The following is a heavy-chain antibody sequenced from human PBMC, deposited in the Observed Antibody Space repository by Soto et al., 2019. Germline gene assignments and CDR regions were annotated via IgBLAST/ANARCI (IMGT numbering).Heavy chain of an antibody. J-gene: IGHJ6*02. CDR3: ARRRVAAAGSTNYYYGMDV. Sequence: GESLKISCKGSRYSFTSYWISWVRQMPGKGLEWMGRIDPSDSYTNYSPSFQGHVTISADKSISTAYLQWSSLKASDTAMYYCARRRVAAAGSTNYYYGMDVWGQGTTVTVSS. D-gene: IGHD6-13*01. CDR1: RYSFTSYW. V-gene: IGHV5-10-1*01. CDR2: IDPSDSYT.